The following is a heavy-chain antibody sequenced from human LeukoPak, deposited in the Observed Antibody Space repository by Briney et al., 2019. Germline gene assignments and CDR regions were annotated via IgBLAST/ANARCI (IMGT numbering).Heavy chain of an antibody. Sequence: GASVKVSCKASSYTFTSYGISWVRQAPGQGLEWMGWISAYNGNTNYAQKLQGRVTMTTDTSTSTAYMELRSLRSDDTAVYYCAREADYYDSSGYYPFDYWGQGTLVTVSS. D-gene: IGHD3-22*01. CDR2: ISAYNGNT. CDR3: AREADYYDSSGYYPFDY. J-gene: IGHJ4*02. CDR1: SYTFTSYG. V-gene: IGHV1-18*01.